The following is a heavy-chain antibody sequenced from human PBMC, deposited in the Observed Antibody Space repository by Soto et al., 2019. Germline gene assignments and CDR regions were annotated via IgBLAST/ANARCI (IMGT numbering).Heavy chain of an antibody. CDR2: IIPMLAIR. D-gene: IGHD2-2*01. CDR1: GGTFSTSS. Sequence: QVQLVQSGAEVKKPGSSVKVSCKDSGGTFSTSSMFWVRQAPGQGLEWMGRIIPMLAIRNYAQRFQDTVKITDDKSTATAHMELSGLRSEDTALYCCTIGSRSGEVFDIWGQGTMVTVSS. J-gene: IGHJ3*02. CDR3: TIGSRSGEVFDI. V-gene: IGHV1-69*02.